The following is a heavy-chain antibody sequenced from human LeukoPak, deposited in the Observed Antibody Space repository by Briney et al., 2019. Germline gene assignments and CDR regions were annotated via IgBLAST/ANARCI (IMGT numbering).Heavy chain of an antibody. CDR3: ARGKARFDY. J-gene: IGHJ4*02. CDR1: GGSISSGGYS. CDR2: IYHSGST. Sequence: SQTLSLTCAVSGGSISSGGYSWTWIRQPPGKGLEWIGYIYHSGSTYYNPSLKSRVTISVDRSKNQFSLKLSSVTAADTAVYYCARGKARFDYWGQGTLVTVSS. V-gene: IGHV4-30-2*01.